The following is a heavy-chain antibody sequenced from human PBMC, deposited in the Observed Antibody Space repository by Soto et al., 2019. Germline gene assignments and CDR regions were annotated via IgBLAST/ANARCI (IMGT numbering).Heavy chain of an antibody. V-gene: IGHV4-31*03. D-gene: IGHD6-19*01. Sequence: KLSETLSLTCTVSGGSISSGGYYWSWIRQHPGKGLEWIGYIYYSGSTYYNPSLKSRVTISVDTSKNQFSLKLSSVTAADTAVYYCARDLEGSGWYFDYWGQGTLVTVSS. J-gene: IGHJ4*02. CDR2: IYYSGST. CDR3: ARDLEGSGWYFDY. CDR1: GGSISSGGYY.